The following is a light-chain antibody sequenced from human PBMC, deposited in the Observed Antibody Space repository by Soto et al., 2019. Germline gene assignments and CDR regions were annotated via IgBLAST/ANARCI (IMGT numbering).Light chain of an antibody. Sequence: DIVMTQSPDSLAVSLGERATINCKSSRSVLYNSNNKNYLAWYQQKPGQPPKLLIYWASTRESGVPDRFSGSGSGTDFTLTISSLQAEDVAVYYCQHYYTPPRPFGQGTKLEIK. CDR2: WAS. CDR1: RSVLYNSNNKNY. J-gene: IGKJ2*01. CDR3: QHYYTPPRP. V-gene: IGKV4-1*01.